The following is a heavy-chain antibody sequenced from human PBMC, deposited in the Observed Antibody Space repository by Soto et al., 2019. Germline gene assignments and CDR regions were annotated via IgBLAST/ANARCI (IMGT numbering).Heavy chain of an antibody. CDR3: ARDLTMIVVGEGDWYFDL. CDR1: GGTFSSYA. V-gene: IGHV1-69*01. Sequence: QVQLVQSGAEVKKPGSSVKVSCKASGGTFSSYAISWVRQAPGQGLEWMGGIIPIFGTANYAQKFQGRVTITADESTSTAYMELSSLRSEDTAVYYCARDLTMIVVGEGDWYFDLCGRGTLVTVSS. D-gene: IGHD3-22*01. J-gene: IGHJ2*01. CDR2: IIPIFGTA.